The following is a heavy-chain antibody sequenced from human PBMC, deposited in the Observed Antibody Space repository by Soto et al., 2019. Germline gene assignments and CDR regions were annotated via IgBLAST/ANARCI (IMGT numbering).Heavy chain of an antibody. V-gene: IGHV3-66*01. J-gene: IGHJ4*02. D-gene: IGHD3-16*01. CDR2: IYTDGTT. Sequence: QPGGSLRRSCSASGISGNSNYMSWFRQSPWKGLEVVSMIYTDGTTHYADSVSGRFTISRDNSKNTLPLQINFLRAEDTAVYYCASRRNSYGTYDYWGQGNMVNVSS. CDR1: GISGNSNY. CDR3: ASRRNSYGTYDY.